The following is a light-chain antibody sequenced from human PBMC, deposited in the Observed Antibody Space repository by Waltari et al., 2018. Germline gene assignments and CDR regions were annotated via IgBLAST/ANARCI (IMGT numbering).Light chain of an antibody. CDR2: DVS. Sequence: SCRASQSVGTYLAWYQQRPGQSPRLLIYDVSYRATGIPARFSGSGSETDFTLTISSLQPEDFAVYYCQQRRNWPLTFGGGTRVQ. CDR3: QQRRNWPLT. V-gene: IGKV3-11*01. J-gene: IGKJ4*01. CDR1: QSVGTY.